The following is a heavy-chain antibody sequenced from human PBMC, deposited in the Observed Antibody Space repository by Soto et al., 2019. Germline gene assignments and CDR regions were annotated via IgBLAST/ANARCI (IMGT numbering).Heavy chain of an antibody. V-gene: IGHV3-23*01. CDR2: ISGSGGST. J-gene: IGHJ6*03. CDR3: ARDSYYYYYMDV. CDR1: GFTFSSYA. Sequence: GGSLRLSCAASGFTFSSYAMSWVRQAPGKGLEWVSAISGSGGSTYYADSVKGRFTISRDNSKNTLYLQMNSLRAEDTAVYYCARDSYYYYYMDVWGKGTTVTVSS.